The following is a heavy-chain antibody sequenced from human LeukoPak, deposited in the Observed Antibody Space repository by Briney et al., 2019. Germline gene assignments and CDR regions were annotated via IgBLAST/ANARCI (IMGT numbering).Heavy chain of an antibody. D-gene: IGHD6-13*01. CDR2: IYHSGST. Sequence: SETLSLTCTVSGGSISSSSYYWGWIRQPPGKGLEWIGSIYHSGSTYYNPSLKSRVTMSVDTSKNQVSLKLSSVTAADTAVYYCAKSPEQQLVWRGWFDPWGQGTLVTVSS. V-gene: IGHV4-39*07. J-gene: IGHJ5*02. CDR1: GGSISSSSYY. CDR3: AKSPEQQLVWRGWFDP.